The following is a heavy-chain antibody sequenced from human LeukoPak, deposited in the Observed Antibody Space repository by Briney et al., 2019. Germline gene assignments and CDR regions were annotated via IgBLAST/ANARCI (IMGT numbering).Heavy chain of an antibody. Sequence: PGGSLRLSCAASGFTFSNSGMSWVRQAPGKGLEWVANINQDGSEKNCVDSVKGRFTISRDNAKNSLYLQMNSLRAEYTAVYYCANNRASLDYWGQGTLVTVSS. CDR3: ANNRASLDY. CDR1: GFTFSNSG. CDR2: INQDGSEK. D-gene: IGHD2/OR15-2a*01. J-gene: IGHJ4*02. V-gene: IGHV3-7*02.